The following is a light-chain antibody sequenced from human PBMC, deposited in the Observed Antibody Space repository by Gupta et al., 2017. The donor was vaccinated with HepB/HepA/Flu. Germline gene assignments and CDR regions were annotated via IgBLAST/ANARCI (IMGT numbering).Light chain of an antibody. V-gene: IGKV2-28*01. CDR1: QSLLESNGHNY. CDR3: RHAVQTPYT. Sequence: TEMTPSPLFLLVTPAEPASLSCRSSQSLLESNGHNYLYCYLQKPGQSPQLVIYLGSNRASRVPDRFSGSGSSTDFTLKSSRVEAEDVGVYYCRHAVQTPYTFGQGTKLQIK. J-gene: IGKJ2*01. CDR2: LGS.